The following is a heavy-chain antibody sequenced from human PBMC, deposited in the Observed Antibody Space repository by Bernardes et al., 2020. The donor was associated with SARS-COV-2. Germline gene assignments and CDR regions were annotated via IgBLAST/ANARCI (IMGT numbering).Heavy chain of an antibody. J-gene: IGHJ6*02. CDR3: ARDQKAEELLWFGELFYYYYGMDV. D-gene: IGHD3-10*01. CDR1: GYTFTSYY. CDR2: INPSGGST. V-gene: IGHV1-46*01. Sequence: ASVKVSCKASGYTFTSYYMHWVRQAPGQGLEWMGIINPSGGSTSYAQKFQGRVTMTRDTSTSTVYMELSSLRSEDTAVYYCARDQKAEELLWFGELFYYYYGMDVWGQGTTVTVSS.